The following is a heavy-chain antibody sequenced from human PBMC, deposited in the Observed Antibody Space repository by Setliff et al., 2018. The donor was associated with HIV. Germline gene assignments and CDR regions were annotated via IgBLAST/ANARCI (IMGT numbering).Heavy chain of an antibody. CDR1: SGSINSRSYY. Sequence: SETLSLTCTVSSGSINSRSYYWGWVRQPPGKGLEWIGTIYYSGSTYYNPSLKSRVTISVDASNNQFSLKLTSVTAADTAVYYCARHKTNYDFYAFDVWGQGTMVTVSS. CDR3: ARHKTNYDFYAFDV. D-gene: IGHD3-3*01. J-gene: IGHJ3*01. CDR2: IYYSGST. V-gene: IGHV4-39*01.